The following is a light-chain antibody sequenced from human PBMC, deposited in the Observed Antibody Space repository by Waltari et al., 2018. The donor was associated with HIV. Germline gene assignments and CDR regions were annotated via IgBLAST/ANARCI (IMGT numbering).Light chain of an antibody. J-gene: IGKJ1*01. CDR2: AAS. CDR3: HQSYSYPRT. CDR1: QTVGRY. V-gene: IGKV1-39*01. Sequence: DIDMTQSPSSLSASVGDRVTITYRASQTVGRYLTWYQQKPGKAPKVLIYAASSLESGVPSRFSGSGSGTDFTLTIDSLQPEDFATYFCHQSYSYPRTFGQGTKVEIK.